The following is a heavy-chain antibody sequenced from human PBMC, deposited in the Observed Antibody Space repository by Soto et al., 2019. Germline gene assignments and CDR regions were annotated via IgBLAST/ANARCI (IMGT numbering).Heavy chain of an antibody. V-gene: IGHV3-23*01. CDR3: QGISRVIAALVQRPN. J-gene: IGHJ4*02. CDR2: ISGGSDYI. D-gene: IGHD6-13*01. CDR1: GFPFSTYS. Sequence: GGSLRLSCAASGFPFSTYSMSWVRQAPGKELKWVTAISGGSDYIYYADNLKGKFTISRDNSRNTLFLQMDSLRAECMALCYCQGISRVIAALVQRPNWGQGTLVTVSS.